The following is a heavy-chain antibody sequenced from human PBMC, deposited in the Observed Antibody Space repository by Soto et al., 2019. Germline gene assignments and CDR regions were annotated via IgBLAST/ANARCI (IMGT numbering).Heavy chain of an antibody. Sequence: EVQLLESGGGLVQPGGSLRLSCAASGFMFGSYAMSWVRQAPGKGLEWVSGISGSGTDTYYADAVKGRVTISRDNAKNTLYLKMNGLRAEDPAIYYCAQDLLGSYYYGMDAWGQGTTVTVSS. J-gene: IGHJ6*02. CDR2: ISGSGTDT. CDR1: GFMFGSYA. CDR3: AQDLLGSYYYGMDA. V-gene: IGHV3-23*01. D-gene: IGHD3-10*01.